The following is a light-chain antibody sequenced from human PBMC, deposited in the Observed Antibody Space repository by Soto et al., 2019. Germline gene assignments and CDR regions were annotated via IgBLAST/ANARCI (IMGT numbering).Light chain of an antibody. V-gene: IGKV1-39*01. J-gene: IGKJ1*01. CDR2: AAS. CDR1: QTISNY. Sequence: DIQMTQSPSSLSVSVGAGVTITYRASQTISNYLNWYQQKPGRAPKLLIHAASTLQSEVPSRFSGSGSGTDFTLTITSLQPEDFATYSCQQSYTTPWTFGLGTKVDIK. CDR3: QQSYTTPWT.